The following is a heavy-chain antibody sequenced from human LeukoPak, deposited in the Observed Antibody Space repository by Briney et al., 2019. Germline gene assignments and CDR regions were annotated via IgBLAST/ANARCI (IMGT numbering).Heavy chain of an antibody. CDR3: ARDSAGFWGIPYYYYYYMDV. CDR1: GYTFTSYY. CDR2: INPSGGST. V-gene: IGHV1-46*01. J-gene: IGHJ6*03. D-gene: IGHD7-27*01. Sequence: ASVKVSCKASGYTFTSYYMHWVRQAPGQGLEWMGIINPSGGSTSYAQKFQGRVTMTRDTSTSTVYMELSSLRSEDTAVYYCARDSAGFWGIPYYYYYYMDVWGKGTTVTVSS.